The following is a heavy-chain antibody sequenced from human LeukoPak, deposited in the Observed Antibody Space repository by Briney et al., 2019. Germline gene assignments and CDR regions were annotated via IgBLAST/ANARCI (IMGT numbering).Heavy chain of an antibody. CDR2: IYYSGST. CDR3: ARGGELRGYSYGYDYYYMDV. J-gene: IGHJ6*03. V-gene: IGHV4-39*07. CDR1: GGSISSSSYY. Sequence: SETLSLTCTVSGGSISSSSYYWGWIRQPPGNGLEWIGSIYYSGSTYYNPSLKSRVTRSVDTCKNQFSLKMSSVTAAATDVYDCARGGELRGYSYGYDYYYMDVWGKGTTVTISS. D-gene: IGHD5-18*01.